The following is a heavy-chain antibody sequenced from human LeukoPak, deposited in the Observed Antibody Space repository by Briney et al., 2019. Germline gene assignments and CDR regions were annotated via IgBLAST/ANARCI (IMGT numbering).Heavy chain of an antibody. V-gene: IGHV3-30*04. CDR3: ARLSRSGATYFYYGMDV. J-gene: IGHJ6*02. CDR1: GFTSSGYA. Sequence: GDSLRLSCEASGFTSSGYAVHWVRQGPGKGLDWVAVISFDGSDQYYADSVKGRFTISRDNSQNTVSLHMNSLKTEDTAVYFCARLSRSGATYFYYGMDVWGQGTTVIVTS. D-gene: IGHD3-22*01. CDR2: ISFDGSDQ.